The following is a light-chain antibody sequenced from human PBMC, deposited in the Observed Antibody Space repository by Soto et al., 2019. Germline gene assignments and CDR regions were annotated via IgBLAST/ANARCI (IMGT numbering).Light chain of an antibody. CDR2: KAS. CDR3: QQYNRLWT. Sequence: DIQMTQSPSTLSASVGDRVTITCRASQSISSWLAWYQQKPGKAPKLLIYKASSLESGVPSRFSGSGSGTEFTLPISSRQPDDFASYCCQQYNRLWTCGQGTKVEIK. V-gene: IGKV1-5*03. J-gene: IGKJ1*01. CDR1: QSISSW.